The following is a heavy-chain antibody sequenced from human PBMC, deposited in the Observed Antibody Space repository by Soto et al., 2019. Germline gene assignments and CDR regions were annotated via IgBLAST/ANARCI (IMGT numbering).Heavy chain of an antibody. Sequence: SQTLSLTCAISVDSVSSNSAAWNWIRQSPSRGLEWRVRTYYRSKWYNDYAVSVKSRITINPYTSKNQYSLQLNSVTPEDTAVYYCARTTYYYDSSGYYSHFDDWGQGTLVTVSS. CDR2: TYYRSKWYN. CDR3: ARTTYYYDSSGYYSHFDD. D-gene: IGHD3-22*01. V-gene: IGHV6-1*01. J-gene: IGHJ4*02. CDR1: VDSVSSNSAA.